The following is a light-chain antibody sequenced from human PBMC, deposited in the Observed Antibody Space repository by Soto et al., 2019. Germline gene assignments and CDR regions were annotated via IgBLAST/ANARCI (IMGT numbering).Light chain of an antibody. V-gene: IGKV1-33*01. Sequence: DIQMTQSPSSLSASVGDRVTITCQASQDIKNYLNWYQQKSGKAPKLLIYDASDLETGVPSRFSGSGSGTDFTFTINSLQPEDIATYYCQQYDNLTLTFGGGTKVDIX. J-gene: IGKJ4*01. CDR2: DAS. CDR3: QQYDNLTLT. CDR1: QDIKNY.